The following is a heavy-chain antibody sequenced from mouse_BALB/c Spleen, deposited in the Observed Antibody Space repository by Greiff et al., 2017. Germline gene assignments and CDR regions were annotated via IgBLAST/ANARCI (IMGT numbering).Heavy chain of an antibody. CDR2: ISNLAYSI. CDR3: ARLRRRDYAMDY. D-gene: IGHD2-12*01. V-gene: IGHV5-15*02. Sequence: EVKLMESGGGLVQPGGSRKLSCAASGFTFSDYGMAWVRQAPGKGPEWVAFISNLAYSIYYADTVTGRFTISRENAKNTLYLEMSSLRSEDTAMYYCARLRRRDYAMDYWGQGTSVTVSS. CDR1: GFTFSDYG. J-gene: IGHJ4*01.